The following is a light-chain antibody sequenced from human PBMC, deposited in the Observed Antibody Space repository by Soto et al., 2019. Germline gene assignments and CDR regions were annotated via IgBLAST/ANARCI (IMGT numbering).Light chain of an antibody. CDR2: DVT. Sequence: QSALTQPASVSGSPGQSITISCTGTSSDIGTYNSVSWYQQHAGKVPKLMIYDVTNRPSGVSDRLSGSKSGNTASLTISGLQAEDEADYYCTSYTTSSTLVFVGGTKLTVL. CDR3: TSYTTSSTLV. V-gene: IGLV2-14*01. CDR1: SSDIGTYNS. J-gene: IGLJ2*01.